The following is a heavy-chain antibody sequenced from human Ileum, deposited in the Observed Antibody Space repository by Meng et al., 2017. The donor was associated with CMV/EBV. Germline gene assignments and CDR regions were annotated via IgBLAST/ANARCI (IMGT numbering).Heavy chain of an antibody. CDR2: SNESGST. J-gene: IGHJ2*01. CDR3: ARYAARYWYFDL. V-gene: IGHV4-34*01. Sequence: WGGDGGSFRGGWWGWGRRPPGKGVEWNGGSNESGSTSENAGRKRRGTKSVDTSKRQFSRKMSSVTAADTAVYYCARYAARYWYFDLWGRGALVTVSS. CDR1: GGSFRGGW. D-gene: IGHD2-15*01.